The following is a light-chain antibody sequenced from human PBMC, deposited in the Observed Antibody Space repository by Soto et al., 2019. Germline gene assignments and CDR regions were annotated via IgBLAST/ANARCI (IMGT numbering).Light chain of an antibody. V-gene: IGKV3-20*01. CDR3: XQYGSSPYT. J-gene: IGKJ2*01. Sequence: IVLTQSPGTLSLSPGERATLSCRASQSVTSDYLAWYQQKPGQPARLLIYGASNRATAIADRFSGSGSATDFTLTISRXDXEXXXXXXXXQYGSSPYTFGQGTRLDI. CDR1: QSVTSDY. CDR2: GAS.